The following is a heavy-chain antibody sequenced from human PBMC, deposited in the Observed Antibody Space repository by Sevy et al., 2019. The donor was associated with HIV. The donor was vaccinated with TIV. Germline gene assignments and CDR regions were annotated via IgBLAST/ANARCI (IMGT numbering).Heavy chain of an antibody. CDR3: ATSRGYSGYDYSYYYYGMDV. J-gene: IGHJ6*02. V-gene: IGHV1-24*01. CDR2: FDPEDGET. CDR1: GYTLTELS. Sequence: GASVKVSCKVSGYTLTELSMHWVRQAPGKGLEWMGGFDPEDGETIYAQKFQGRVTMTEDTSTDTAYMELSSLRSEDTAVYYCATSRGYSGYDYSYYYYGMDVWGQGTTVTVSS. D-gene: IGHD5-12*01.